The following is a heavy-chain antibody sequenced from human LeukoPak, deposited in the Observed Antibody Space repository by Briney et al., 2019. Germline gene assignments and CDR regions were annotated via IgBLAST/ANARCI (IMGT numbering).Heavy chain of an antibody. CDR2: VKQDGSEK. CDR3: ARDRGWRTGYYAGTYYFDY. Sequence: GGSLRLSCAASGFTFSSYWMSWVRQAPGKGLEGVANVKQDGSEKNYVDSVKGRFTTSRDNAQNSLYLHMNSLRAEDTAVYYCARDRGWRTGYYAGTYYFDYWGQGTLVTVSS. CDR1: GFTFSSYW. D-gene: IGHD3/OR15-3a*01. J-gene: IGHJ4*02. V-gene: IGHV3-7*01.